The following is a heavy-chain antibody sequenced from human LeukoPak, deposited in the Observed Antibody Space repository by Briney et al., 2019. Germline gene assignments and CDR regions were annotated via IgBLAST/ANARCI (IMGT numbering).Heavy chain of an antibody. Sequence: SVKVSCKASGGTFSSYAIGWVRQAPGQGLEWMGRIIPILGIANYAQKFQGRVTITADKSTSTAYMELSSLRSEDTAVYYCARDRSSDCSGGSCYSGNWGQGTLVTVSS. CDR2: IIPILGIA. V-gene: IGHV1-69*04. J-gene: IGHJ4*02. D-gene: IGHD2-15*01. CDR1: GGTFSSYA. CDR3: ARDRSSDCSGGSCYSGN.